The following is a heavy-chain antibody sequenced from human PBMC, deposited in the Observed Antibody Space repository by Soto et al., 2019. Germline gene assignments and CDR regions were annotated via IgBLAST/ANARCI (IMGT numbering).Heavy chain of an antibody. CDR1: GGSISSVYYY. CDR3: ASSSLYGMDV. V-gene: IGHV4-30-4*01. J-gene: IGHJ6*02. Sequence: PSETLSLTCSVSGGSISSVYYYWSWIRQPPGKGLEWIVYIYYSGNTYYNPSLKIPLIISIATSKIQFSLKVGSVTAADTAVYYSASSSLYGMDVWGQGTTVTVSS. CDR2: IYYSGNT.